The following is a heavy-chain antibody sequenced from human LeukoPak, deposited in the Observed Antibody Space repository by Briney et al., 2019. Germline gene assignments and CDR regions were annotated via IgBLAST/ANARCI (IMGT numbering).Heavy chain of an antibody. V-gene: IGHV4-34*01. Sequence: PSETLSLTCAVYGGSFSGYYWSWIRQPPGKGLEWIGEINHSGSTNYNPSLKSRVTISVDTSKNQFSLKLSSVTAADTAVYYCARGKKGGSWYYFDYWGQGTLVTVSS. D-gene: IGHD6-13*01. J-gene: IGHJ4*02. CDR3: ARGKKGGSWYYFDY. CDR1: GGSFSGYY. CDR2: INHSGST.